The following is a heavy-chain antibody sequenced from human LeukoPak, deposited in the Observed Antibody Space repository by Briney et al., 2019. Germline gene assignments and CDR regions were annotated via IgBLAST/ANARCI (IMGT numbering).Heavy chain of an antibody. CDR2: IYYSGST. CDR1: GFSISSYY. J-gene: IGHJ4*02. D-gene: IGHD5-12*01. CDR3: ARVGIRLRMIDY. Sequence: SETLSFTGTGSGFSISSYYWSWIRQPPGKGLVWIGYIYYSGSTNYNPSLKSRVTISVDTSKNQFSLKLSSVTAADTAVYYCARVGIRLRMIDYWGQGTLVTVSS. V-gene: IGHV4-59*01.